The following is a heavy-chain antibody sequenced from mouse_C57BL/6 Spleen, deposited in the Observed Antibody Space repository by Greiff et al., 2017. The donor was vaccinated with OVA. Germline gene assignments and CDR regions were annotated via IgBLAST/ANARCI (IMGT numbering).Heavy chain of an antibody. D-gene: IGHD2-1*01. Sequence: DVKLVESGGGLVQPGGSMKLSCVASGFPFSNYWMTWFPQSPEKGLEWVAQIRLKSDNYATNFAESVKGRFTISRDDSKSSVYLQMNNLSAEDTGIDYCTGGNYPFGYAMDYWGQGTSVTVSS. CDR3: TGGNYPFGYAMDY. CDR1: GFPFSNYW. J-gene: IGHJ4*01. CDR2: IRLKSDNYAT. V-gene: IGHV6-3*01.